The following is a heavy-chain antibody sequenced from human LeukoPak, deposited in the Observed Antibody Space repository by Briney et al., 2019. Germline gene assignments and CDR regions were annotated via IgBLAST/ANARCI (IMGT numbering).Heavy chain of an antibody. CDR2: IFYDGSVY. D-gene: IGHD5-12*01. V-gene: IGHV3-30*04. CDR3: ARGGGYSYTSRDVGYFDN. CDR1: GFTFNNYA. J-gene: IGHJ4*02. Sequence: GGSLRLSCAASGFTFNNYAMHWVRQAPGKGLEWVAVIFYDGSVYYYADSLKGRFTISRDNGRNSLYLQMNSLRAADTAVYYCARGGGYSYTSRDVGYFDNWGQGTLVTVSS.